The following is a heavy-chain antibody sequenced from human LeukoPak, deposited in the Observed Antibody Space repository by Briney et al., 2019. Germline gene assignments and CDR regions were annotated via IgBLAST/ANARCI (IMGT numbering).Heavy chain of an antibody. D-gene: IGHD2-2*01. CDR3: AREPIVVPAAIGYYGMDV. Sequence: SETLSLTCTVSGYSISSSSYYWGWIRQPPGKGLEWIGSIYYSGSTYYNPSLKSRVTISVDTSKNQFSLKLSSVTAADTAVYYCAREPIVVPAAIGYYGMDVWGQGTTVTVSS. V-gene: IGHV4-39*07. CDR2: IYYSGST. J-gene: IGHJ6*02. CDR1: GYSISSSSYY.